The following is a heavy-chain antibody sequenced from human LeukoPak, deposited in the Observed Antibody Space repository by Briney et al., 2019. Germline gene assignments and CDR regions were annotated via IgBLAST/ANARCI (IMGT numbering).Heavy chain of an antibody. Sequence: ASVKVSCKASGYNFTSYDINWVRQATGQGLEWMGWMNPNSGNTGYAQKFQGRVTMTRNTSISTAYMELSSLRSEDTAVYYCARASYYYGSGSYYNGMDVWGQGTTVTVSS. V-gene: IGHV1-8*01. D-gene: IGHD3-10*01. CDR2: MNPNSGNT. CDR1: GYNFTSYD. CDR3: ARASYYYGSGSYYNGMDV. J-gene: IGHJ6*02.